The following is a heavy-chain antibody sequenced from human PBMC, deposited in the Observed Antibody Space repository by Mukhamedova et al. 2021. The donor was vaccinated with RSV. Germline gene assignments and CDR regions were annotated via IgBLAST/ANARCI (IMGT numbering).Heavy chain of an antibody. J-gene: IGHJ4*02. Sequence: VRQAPGKGLEWVSIVTGSGGSTYYADSVKGRFTISRDNSKNTLYLQISSLRVEDTAVYYCARNSDSSGRQLDYLGQGTLVTLSS. CDR3: ARNSDSSGRQLDY. V-gene: IGHV3-23*01. CDR2: VTGSGGST. D-gene: IGHD3-22*01.